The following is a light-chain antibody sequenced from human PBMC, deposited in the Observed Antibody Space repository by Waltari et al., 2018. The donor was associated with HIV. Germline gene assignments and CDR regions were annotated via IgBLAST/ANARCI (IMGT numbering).Light chain of an antibody. CDR2: SND. CDR1: TSTIGRTT. CDR3: ATWDDSLNGQV. J-gene: IGLJ1*01. Sequence: QSVLTQSPPASGTPRQRVTIYCFGTTSTIGRTTVNWYQQFPGTAPKLLIYSNDQRPSGVPDRFSGSKSDYSASLAISWLQSEDDGDYYCATWDDSLNGQVFGSGTKVTVL. V-gene: IGLV1-44*01.